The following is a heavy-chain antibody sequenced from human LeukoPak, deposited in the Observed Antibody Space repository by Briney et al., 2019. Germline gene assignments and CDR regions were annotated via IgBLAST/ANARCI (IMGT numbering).Heavy chain of an antibody. V-gene: IGHV4-38-2*02. CDR2: IYHSGST. CDR1: GYSISSGYY. CDR3: GIGVYSSSGDAFDI. Sequence: PSETLSLTCTVSGYSISSGYYWGWIRQPPGKGLEWIGSIYHSGSTYYNPSLKSRVTISVDTSKNQFSLKLSSVTAADTAVYYCGIGVYSSSGDAFDIWGQGTMVTVSS. D-gene: IGHD6-13*01. J-gene: IGHJ3*02.